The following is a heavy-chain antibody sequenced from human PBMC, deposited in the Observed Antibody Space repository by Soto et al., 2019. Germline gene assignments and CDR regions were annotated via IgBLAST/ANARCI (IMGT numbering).Heavy chain of an antibody. D-gene: IGHD1-1*01. CDR1: GQSFSGHS. CDR3: ARGSGIVALPGELEDVNYDY. Sequence: QVQLQQWGAGLVKPSETLSLSCAVYGQSFSGHSWAWIRQPPGKGLEWIGEINESGSTYYNPSLKSRVTISTDTSKNQSSRKLSSVSAADTAAYFCARGSGIVALPGELEDVNYDYWGQGTLVNVSS. CDR2: INESGST. J-gene: IGHJ4*02. V-gene: IGHV4-34*01.